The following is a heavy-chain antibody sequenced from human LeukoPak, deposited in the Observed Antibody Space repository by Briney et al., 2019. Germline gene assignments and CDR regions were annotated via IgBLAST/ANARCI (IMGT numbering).Heavy chain of an antibody. Sequence: SSETLSLTCTVSGGSISSGGYYWSWIRQHPGKGLEWIGYIYYSGSTYYNPSLKSRVTISVDTSKNQFSLKLSSVTAADTAVYYCATSNSYYYYGMDVWGQGTTVTVSS. CDR1: GGSISSGGYY. CDR3: ATSNSYYYYGMDV. J-gene: IGHJ6*02. CDR2: IYYSGST. D-gene: IGHD4-11*01. V-gene: IGHV4-31*03.